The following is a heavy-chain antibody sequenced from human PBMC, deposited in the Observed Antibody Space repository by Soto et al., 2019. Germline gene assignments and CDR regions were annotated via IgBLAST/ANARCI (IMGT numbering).Heavy chain of an antibody. CDR3: ARAPYSGDISNYYFGMDV. J-gene: IGHJ6*02. Sequence: TSETLSLTGAVYGGSFSGYYWSWIRQPPGKGLEWIGEINHSGSTNYNPSLKSRVTISVDTSKNQFSLQLNSVTPEDTAVYFCARAPYSGDISNYYFGMDVWGQGSTVTVSS. CDR1: GGSFSGYY. D-gene: IGHD5-12*01. V-gene: IGHV4-34*01. CDR2: INHSGST.